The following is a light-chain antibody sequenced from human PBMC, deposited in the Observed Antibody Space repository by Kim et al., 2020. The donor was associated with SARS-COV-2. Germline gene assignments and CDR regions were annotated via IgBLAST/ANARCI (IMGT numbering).Light chain of an antibody. V-gene: IGKV3-20*01. Sequence: EIVLTQSPGTLSLSPGERATLSCRASQSFVSTYLAWYQQKPGQAPRLLIYGTSSRATGVPGRFSGSGSGADFTLTISRLEPEDFAVYYCQQYGSSPSTFGQGTKLEIK. J-gene: IGKJ2*02. CDR2: GTS. CDR3: QQYGSSPST. CDR1: QSFVSTY.